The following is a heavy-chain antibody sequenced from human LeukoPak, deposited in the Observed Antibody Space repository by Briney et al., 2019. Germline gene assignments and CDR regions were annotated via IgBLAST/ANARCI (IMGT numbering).Heavy chain of an antibody. CDR1: VGSFSGYY. D-gene: IGHD5-12*01. CDR3: ARLYSGYETDAFDI. Sequence: SETLSLTCAVYVGSFSGYYWSWIRQTPGKGLEWIGEIDHSGSTSYNPSLKSRVTISVDTSKNQFSLKLSSVTAADTAVYYCARLYSGYETDAFDIWGQGTMVTVSS. CDR2: IDHSGST. J-gene: IGHJ3*02. V-gene: IGHV4-34*01.